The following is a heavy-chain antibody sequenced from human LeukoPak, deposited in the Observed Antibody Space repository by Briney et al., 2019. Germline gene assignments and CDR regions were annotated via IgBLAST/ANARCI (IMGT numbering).Heavy chain of an antibody. V-gene: IGHV4-34*01. CDR2: INHSGST. CDR3: ARAGIASAGTIKGVNYYHY. J-gene: IGHJ1*01. D-gene: IGHD6-13*01. CDR1: GGSVSGYC. Sequence: KPSETLSLACAVYGGSVSGYCWSWIRQPPGKGLEWIGEINHSGSTNYNPSLKSRVTISVDTSKNQFSLKLSSVTAADTAVYYCARAGIASAGTIKGVNYYHYGGQGTLVTVSS.